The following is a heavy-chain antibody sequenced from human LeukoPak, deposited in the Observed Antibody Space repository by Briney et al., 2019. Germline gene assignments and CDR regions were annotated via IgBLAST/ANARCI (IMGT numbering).Heavy chain of an antibody. CDR2: IYTSGST. J-gene: IGHJ2*01. Sequence: SQTLSLTCTVSGGSISSGSYYWSWIRQPAGKGLEWIGRIYTSGSTNYNPSLKSRVTISVDTSKNQFSLKLSSVTAADTAVYYCDRDGSGYCSGGSCYLGDWYFDLWGRGTLVTVSS. V-gene: IGHV4-61*02. CDR1: GGSISSGSYY. D-gene: IGHD2-15*01. CDR3: DRDGSGYCSGGSCYLGDWYFDL.